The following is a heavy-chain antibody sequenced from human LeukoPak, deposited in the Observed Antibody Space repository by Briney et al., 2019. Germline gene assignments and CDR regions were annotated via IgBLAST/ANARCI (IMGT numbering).Heavy chain of an antibody. CDR2: ISGDGGST. Sequence: GGSLRLSCAASGFTFDDYAMHWVRQAPGKGLEWVSLISGDGGSTYYADSVKGRFTISRDNSKNSLYLQMNSLRTGDTALYYCAKNYGGFYGGNSHFDYWGQGTLVTVSS. CDR3: AKNYGGFYGGNSHFDY. V-gene: IGHV3-43*02. D-gene: IGHD4-23*01. CDR1: GFTFDDYA. J-gene: IGHJ4*02.